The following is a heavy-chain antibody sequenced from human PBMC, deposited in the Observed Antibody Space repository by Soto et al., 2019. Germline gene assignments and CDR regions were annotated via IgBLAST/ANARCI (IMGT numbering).Heavy chain of an antibody. CDR2: INPSGGST. J-gene: IGHJ4*02. Sequence: SVKVSCKASGYTFTSYFMHWVRQAPGQGLEWMGIINPSGGSTSYAQKFKGRVTLTRDTSTTTVYMELNSLTYEDTAVYYCARNSARVVPSTDPPPYFNGWGQGTLVTVSS. D-gene: IGHD2-15*01. V-gene: IGHV1-46*01. CDR1: GYTFTSYF. CDR3: ARNSARVVPSTDPPPYFNG.